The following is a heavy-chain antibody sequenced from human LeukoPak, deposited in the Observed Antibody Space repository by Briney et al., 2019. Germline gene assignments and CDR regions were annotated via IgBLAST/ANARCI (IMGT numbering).Heavy chain of an antibody. J-gene: IGHJ4*02. Sequence: GGSLRLSCVASGFTFSSYAMNWVRQAPGKGLEWVSGITGSGGSTYHADSVKGRFTISRDNSKNTLYLQMNSLRAEDTAVYYCARGLPGIAAAGIDYWGQGTLVTVSS. V-gene: IGHV3-23*01. D-gene: IGHD6-13*01. CDR1: GFTFSSYA. CDR2: ITGSGGST. CDR3: ARGLPGIAAAGIDY.